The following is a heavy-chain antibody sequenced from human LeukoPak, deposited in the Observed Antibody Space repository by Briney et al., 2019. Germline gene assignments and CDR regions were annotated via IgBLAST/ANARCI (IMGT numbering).Heavy chain of an antibody. CDR3: ASANYYDSSGYYYSYYFDY. V-gene: IGHV4-39*01. J-gene: IGHJ4*02. CDR1: GGSISSSSYY. Sequence: SETLSLTCTVSGGSISSSSYYWGWIRQPPGKGLEWIGSIYYSGSTYYNPSLKSRVTISVDTSKNQFSLKLSSVTAADTAVYYCASANYYDSSGYYYSYYFDYWGQGTLVTVSS. CDR2: IYYSGST. D-gene: IGHD3-22*01.